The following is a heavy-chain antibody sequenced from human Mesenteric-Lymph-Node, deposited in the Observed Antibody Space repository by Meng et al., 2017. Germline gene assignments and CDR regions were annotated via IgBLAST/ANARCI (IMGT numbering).Heavy chain of an antibody. D-gene: IGHD6-19*01. CDR1: GYTFSTYG. V-gene: IGHV1-8*02. CDR2: ITTYNGNT. J-gene: IGHJ5*02. Sequence: ASVKVSCKASGYTFSTYGISWVRQAPGQGLEWMGWITTYNGNTGYAQKFQGRVTMTRNTSISTAYMELSSLRSEDTAVYYCATTEGDSSGWYGGVVWFDPWGQGTLVTVSS. CDR3: ATTEGDSSGWYGGVVWFDP.